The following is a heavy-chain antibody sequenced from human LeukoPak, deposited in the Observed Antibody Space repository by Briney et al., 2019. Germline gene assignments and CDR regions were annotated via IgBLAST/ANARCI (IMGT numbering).Heavy chain of an antibody. CDR3: ARVKAPSGSSWNYFDY. Sequence: SETLSLTCTVSGGSISSYYWSWIRQPPGKGLEWIGYIYYSGSTNYNPSLKSRVTISVDTSKNQFSLKLSSVTAADTAVYYCARVKAPSGSSWNYFDYWGQGTLVTVSS. CDR1: GGSISSYY. J-gene: IGHJ4*02. V-gene: IGHV4-59*08. CDR2: IYYSGST. D-gene: IGHD6-13*01.